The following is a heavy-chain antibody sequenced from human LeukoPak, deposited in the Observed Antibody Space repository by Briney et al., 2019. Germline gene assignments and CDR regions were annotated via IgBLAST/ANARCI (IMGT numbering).Heavy chain of an antibody. V-gene: IGHV3-72*01. CDR1: GFTFSDHY. CDR3: ARGSGSWDY. Sequence: GGSLRLSCAASGFTFSDHYMDWVRQAPGKGLEWVGRIRNKANRYTTEYAASVKGRFTISRDDNSLYLQMNSLKTEDTAVYFCARGSGSWDYWGQGALVTVSS. CDR2: IRNKANRYTT. J-gene: IGHJ4*02. D-gene: IGHD1-26*01.